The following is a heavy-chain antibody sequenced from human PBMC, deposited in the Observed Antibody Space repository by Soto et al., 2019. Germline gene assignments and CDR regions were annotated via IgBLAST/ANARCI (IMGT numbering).Heavy chain of an antibody. D-gene: IGHD4-17*01. Sequence: GGSLRLSCAASGFTLSDYYMSWIRQAPGKGLEWVSYISSSGSTIYYADSVKGRFTISRDNAKNSLYLQMNSLRAEDTAVYYCARVSVTTNYYYMDVWGKGTTVTVSS. CDR2: ISSSGSTI. CDR3: ARVSVTTNYYYMDV. CDR1: GFTLSDYY. J-gene: IGHJ6*03. V-gene: IGHV3-11*01.